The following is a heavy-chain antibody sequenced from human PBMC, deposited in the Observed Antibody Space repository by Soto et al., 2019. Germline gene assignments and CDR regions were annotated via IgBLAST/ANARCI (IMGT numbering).Heavy chain of an antibody. Sequence: QITLKESGPTLVKPTQTLTLTCTFSGFSLSTSRVCVGWIRQPPGKALDWLALIYWEDDKRYSPSLKSRLTIPKDTCKNQVVVTMTNMDPVDTATYPCAHRRSSSCFFDYWGQEMLVTVSS. J-gene: IGHJ4*02. V-gene: IGHV2-5*02. D-gene: IGHD6-13*01. CDR3: AHRRSSSCFFDY. CDR2: IYWEDDK. CDR1: GFSLSTSRVC.